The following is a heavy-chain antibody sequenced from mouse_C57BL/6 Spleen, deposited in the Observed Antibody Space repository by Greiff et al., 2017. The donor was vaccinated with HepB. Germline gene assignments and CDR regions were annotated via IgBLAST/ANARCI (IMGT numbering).Heavy chain of an antibody. V-gene: IGHV1-31*01. CDR1: GYSFTGYY. Sequence: VQLQQSGPELVKPGASVKISCKASGYSFTGYYMHWVKQSHGNILDWIGYIYPYNGVSSYNQKFKGKATLTVDKSSSTAYMELRSLTSEDTAVYYCARGEYDYDEDWFAYWGQGTLVTVSA. J-gene: IGHJ3*01. D-gene: IGHD2-4*01. CDR3: ARGEYDYDEDWFAY. CDR2: IYPYNGVS.